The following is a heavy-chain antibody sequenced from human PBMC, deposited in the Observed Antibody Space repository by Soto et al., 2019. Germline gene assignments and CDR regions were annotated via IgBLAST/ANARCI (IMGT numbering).Heavy chain of an antibody. V-gene: IGHV5-51*01. CDR2: IYPGDSDT. Sequence: EVQLVLSGAEVKKPGESLKISCKGSGYSFTSYWIGWVRQMPGKGLEWMGIIYPGDSDTRYSPSFQGQVTISADKSISTAYLQWSSLKASDTAMYYCATQATYSSSWYVNWFDPWGQGTLVTVSS. CDR1: GYSFTSYW. D-gene: IGHD6-13*01. J-gene: IGHJ5*02. CDR3: ATQATYSSSWYVNWFDP.